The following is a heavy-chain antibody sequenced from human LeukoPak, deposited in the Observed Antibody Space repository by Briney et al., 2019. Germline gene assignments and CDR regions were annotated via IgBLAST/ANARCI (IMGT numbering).Heavy chain of an antibody. CDR2: MNPNSGNT. Sequence: GASVKVSCKASGYTFTSYDINWVRQATGQGLEWMGWMNPNSGNTGYAQKFQGRVTMTRNTSISTAYMELSSLRSEDTAVYYCASGDYYDSSGYYSYAFDIWGQGTMVTVSS. V-gene: IGHV1-8*01. J-gene: IGHJ3*02. CDR3: ASGDYYDSSGYYSYAFDI. D-gene: IGHD3-22*01. CDR1: GYTFTSYD.